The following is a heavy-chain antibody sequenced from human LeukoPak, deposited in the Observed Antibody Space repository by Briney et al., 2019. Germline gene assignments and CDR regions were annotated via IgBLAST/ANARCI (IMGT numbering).Heavy chain of an antibody. D-gene: IGHD6-19*01. V-gene: IGHV1-46*01. CDR2: INPSGGST. CDR1: GYIFTSSY. CDR3: ARELPRGAVAGTGDY. Sequence: GASVKVSCKASGYIFTSSYIHWVRQAPGQGLEWMGMINPSGGSTGYAQKFQGRVTMTRDTSISTAYMELSRLRSDDTAVYYCARELPRGAVAGTGDYWGQGTLVTVSS. J-gene: IGHJ4*02.